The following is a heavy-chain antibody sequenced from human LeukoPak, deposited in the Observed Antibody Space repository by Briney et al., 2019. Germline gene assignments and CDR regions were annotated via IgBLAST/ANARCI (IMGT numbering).Heavy chain of an antibody. CDR2: ISDNGGST. V-gene: IGHV3-23*01. J-gene: IGHJ4*02. CDR3: AKCGGDYYSEY. Sequence: PGGSLRLSCAASGFTFNNYAMNWVRQAPGKGLEWVASISDNGGSTWYAHSVKGRITISRDNSKSTLYLQMNSLRAEDAAVYYCAKCGGDYYSEYWGQGALVTVSS. CDR1: GFTFNNYA. D-gene: IGHD2-21*02.